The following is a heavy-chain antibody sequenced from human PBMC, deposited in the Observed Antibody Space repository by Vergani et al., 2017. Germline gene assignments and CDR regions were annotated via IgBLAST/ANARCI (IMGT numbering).Heavy chain of an antibody. CDR1: GFTFSSYS. CDR2: ISSSRTTI. V-gene: IGHV3-48*01. Sequence: EVQLVESGGGLVQPGGSLRLSCAASGFTFSSYSMNWVRQAPGKGLEWVSYISSSRTTIYYADSVKGRFTISRDNAKNSLYLQMNSLRAEDTAVYYCARGWXYYDSSGPHYGMDVWGQGTTVTVSS. J-gene: IGHJ6*02. D-gene: IGHD3-22*01. CDR3: ARGWXYYDSSGPHYGMDV.